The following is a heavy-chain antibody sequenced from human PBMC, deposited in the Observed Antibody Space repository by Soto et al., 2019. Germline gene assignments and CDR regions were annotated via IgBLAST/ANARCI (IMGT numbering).Heavy chain of an antibody. CDR1: GFTFSSYG. Sequence: GGSLRLSCAASGFTFSSYGMHWVRQAPGKGLEWVAVISYDGSNKYYADSVKGRFTISRDNSKNTLYLQMNSLRAEDTAVYYCAKPLATYYDFWSGYVYWGQGTLVTVSS. CDR3: AKPLATYYDFWSGYVY. V-gene: IGHV3-30*18. D-gene: IGHD3-3*01. J-gene: IGHJ4*02. CDR2: ISYDGSNK.